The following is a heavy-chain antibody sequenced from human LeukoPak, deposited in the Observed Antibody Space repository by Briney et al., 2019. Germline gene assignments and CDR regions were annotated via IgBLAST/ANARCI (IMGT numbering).Heavy chain of an antibody. CDR1: GGTFSSYA. CDR2: IIPIFGTA. V-gene: IGHV1-69*06. J-gene: IGHJ5*02. CDR3: ARHTMITFGGVIVISNPSLNWFDP. D-gene: IGHD3-16*02. Sequence: SVKVSCKASGGTFSSYAISWVRQAPGQGLEWMGGIIPIFGTANYAQKFQGRVTITADKSTSTAYMELSSLRSEDTAVYYCARHTMITFGGVIVISNPSLNWFDPWGQGTLVTVSS.